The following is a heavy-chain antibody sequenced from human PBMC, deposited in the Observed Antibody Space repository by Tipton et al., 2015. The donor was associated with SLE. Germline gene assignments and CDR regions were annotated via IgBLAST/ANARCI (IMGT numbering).Heavy chain of an antibody. CDR3: ATYDSEPHDAFDI. V-gene: IGHV3-30*04. Sequence: RSLRLSCAASGFTFSNYAMHWVRQAPGKGLEWVAVISYDGSNKYYADSVKGRFTISRDNAEKSLYLQMSSLRAEDTAVYYCATYDSEPHDAFDIWGQGTMVTVSS. CDR1: GFTFSNYA. J-gene: IGHJ3*02. CDR2: ISYDGSNK. D-gene: IGHD3-22*01.